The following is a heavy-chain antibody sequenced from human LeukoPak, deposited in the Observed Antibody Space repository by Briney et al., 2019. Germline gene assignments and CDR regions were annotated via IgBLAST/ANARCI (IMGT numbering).Heavy chain of an antibody. J-gene: IGHJ5*02. D-gene: IGHD3-10*01. CDR1: GGSISSGGYS. CDR2: IYYSGST. Sequence: SETLSLTCAVSGGSISSGGYSWSWIRQPPGKGLEWIGYIYYSGSTYYNPSLKSRVTISVDTSKNQFSLKLSSVTAADTAVYYCARGGLLFWFDPWGQGTLVTVSS. CDR3: ARGGLLFWFDP. V-gene: IGHV4-31*11.